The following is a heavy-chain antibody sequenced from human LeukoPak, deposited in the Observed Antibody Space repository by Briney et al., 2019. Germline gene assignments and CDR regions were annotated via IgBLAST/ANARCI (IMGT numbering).Heavy chain of an antibody. Sequence: GGSLRPSCAVSGFTFSSYAMSWVRQAPGKGLEWVSVIYSGGSTYYADSVKGRFTISRDNSKNTLYLQMNSLRAEDTAVYYCARGPQNYDILTGYYPSPFDYWGQGTLVTVSS. J-gene: IGHJ4*02. D-gene: IGHD3-9*01. V-gene: IGHV3-66*01. CDR2: IYSGGST. CDR3: ARGPQNYDILTGYYPSPFDY. CDR1: GFTFSSYA.